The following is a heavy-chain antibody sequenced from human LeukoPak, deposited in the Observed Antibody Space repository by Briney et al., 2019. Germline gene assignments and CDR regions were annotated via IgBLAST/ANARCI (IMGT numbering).Heavy chain of an antibody. D-gene: IGHD6-13*01. CDR3: AREPGGSSWYEDAFDI. J-gene: IGHJ3*02. CDR2: IYYSGST. Sequence: PSETLSLTCTVSGGSISSYYWSWIRQPPGKGLEWIGYIYYSGSTNYNPSLKSRVTISVDTSKNQFSLKLSSVTAADTAEYYCAREPGGSSWYEDAFDIWGQGTMVTVSS. V-gene: IGHV4-59*01. CDR1: GGSISSYY.